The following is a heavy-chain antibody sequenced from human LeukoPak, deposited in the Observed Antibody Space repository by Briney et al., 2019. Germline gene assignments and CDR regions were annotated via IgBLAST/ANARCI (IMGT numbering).Heavy chain of an antibody. CDR2: IYYSGTT. CDR3: ARGVYIAAAQYVY. V-gene: IGHV4-59*01. J-gene: IGHJ4*02. Sequence: SETLSLTCTVSGGSLSSYYWSWIRQPPGKGLEWIGYIYYSGTTNYNPSLKSRVTISVDTSKNQFSLKLSSVTAADTAVYYCARGVYIAAAQYVYGGQGTLVTVS. CDR1: GGSLSSYY. D-gene: IGHD6-13*01.